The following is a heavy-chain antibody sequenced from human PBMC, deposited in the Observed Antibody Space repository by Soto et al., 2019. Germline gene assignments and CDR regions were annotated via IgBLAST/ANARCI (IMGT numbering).Heavy chain of an antibody. Sequence: PSETLSLTCTVSGGSISSGDYYWSWIRQPPGKGLEWIGYIYYSGSTYYNPSLKSRVTISVDTSKNQFSLKLSSVTAADTAVYYCARAPYYYDSSGYTNWFDPWGQGTLVIVSS. CDR2: IYYSGST. D-gene: IGHD3-22*01. CDR3: ARAPYYYDSSGYTNWFDP. CDR1: GGSISSGDYY. V-gene: IGHV4-30-4*01. J-gene: IGHJ5*02.